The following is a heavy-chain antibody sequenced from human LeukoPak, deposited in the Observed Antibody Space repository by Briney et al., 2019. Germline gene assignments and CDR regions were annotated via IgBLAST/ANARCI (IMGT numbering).Heavy chain of an antibody. Sequence: HPGGSLRLSCAASGFTFSSYAMSWVRQAPGKGLEWVSAISGSGGSTYYADSVKGRFTISRDNSKNTLYLQMNSLRAEDTAVYYCAKTTYYYDSSGYHFGGFDYWGRGTLVTVSS. J-gene: IGHJ4*02. CDR2: ISGSGGST. CDR3: AKTTYYYDSSGYHFGGFDY. D-gene: IGHD3-22*01. CDR1: GFTFSSYA. V-gene: IGHV3-23*01.